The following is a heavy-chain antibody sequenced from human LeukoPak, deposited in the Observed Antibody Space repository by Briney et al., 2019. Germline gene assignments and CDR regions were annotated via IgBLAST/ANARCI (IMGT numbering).Heavy chain of an antibody. Sequence: PGRSLRLSCAASGFTFSNYGMHWVRQAPGKGLEWVAVISFDGGNKYYADSVKGRFTISRDSSKNTLYLQMNSLRAADTAVYYCARGSGYSYSFTGRERTKSRLDYWGQGTLVTVSS. D-gene: IGHD5-18*01. J-gene: IGHJ4*02. CDR2: ISFDGGNK. CDR1: GFTFSNYG. CDR3: ARGSGYSYSFTGRERTKSRLDY. V-gene: IGHV3-30*03.